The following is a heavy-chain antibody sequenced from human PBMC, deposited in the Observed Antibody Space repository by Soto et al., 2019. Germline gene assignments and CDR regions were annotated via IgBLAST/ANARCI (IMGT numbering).Heavy chain of an antibody. J-gene: IGHJ4*02. V-gene: IGHV1-69*12. CDR3: AREPSRYQSYYFDY. D-gene: IGHD2-2*01. CDR1: GGTLSNYG. CDR2: ILPVFGTS. Sequence: QLHLVQSGSEVKKPGSSVRVSCKTSGGTLSNYGLSWVRLAPGQGLEWMGGILPVFGTSNYAQKFQDRLTITADESTNTAYMDLTSLTSDDTAVHYCAREPSRYQSYYFDYWGQGTLVTVSS.